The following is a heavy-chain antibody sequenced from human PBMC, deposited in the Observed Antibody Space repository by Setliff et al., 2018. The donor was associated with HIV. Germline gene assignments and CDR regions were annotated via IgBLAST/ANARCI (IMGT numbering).Heavy chain of an antibody. Sequence: ASVKVSCKASGYTFTGYSMHWVRQAPGQGLEWMGRINPNSGDANYAQKFKGRVTMTRDTSISTAYMEVTRLRSDDTAVYYCARGSTAVNYYYYYIDVWGKGTTVTVS. CDR3: ARGSTAVNYYYYYIDV. J-gene: IGHJ6*03. D-gene: IGHD2-2*01. CDR2: INPNSGDA. CDR1: GYTFTGYS. V-gene: IGHV1-2*06.